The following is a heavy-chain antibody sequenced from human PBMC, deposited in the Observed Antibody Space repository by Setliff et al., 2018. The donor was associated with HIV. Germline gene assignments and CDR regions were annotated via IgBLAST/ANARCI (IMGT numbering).Heavy chain of an antibody. CDR1: GGSISSYY. D-gene: IGHD3-22*01. V-gene: IGHV4-4*08. Sequence: PSETLSLTCTVSGGSISSYYWSWIRQRPGKGLEWIGYIYTSGSTNYNPSLKSRVTISVDTSKNQFSLKLSSVTAADTAVYYCASGYQYDSSGYYYVTPIDYWGQGTLVTVSS. CDR3: ASGYQYDSSGYYYVTPIDY. J-gene: IGHJ4*02. CDR2: IYTSGST.